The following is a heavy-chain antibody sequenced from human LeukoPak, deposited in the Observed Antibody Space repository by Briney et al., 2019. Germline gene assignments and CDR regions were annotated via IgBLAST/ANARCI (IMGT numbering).Heavy chain of an antibody. D-gene: IGHD6-19*01. CDR3: ARVRYSSGWDAFDI. CDR2: IRSSSSYI. V-gene: IGHV3-21*01. CDR1: GFTFSSYS. J-gene: IGHJ3*02. Sequence: GGSLRLSCAASGFTFSSYSMNWVRQAPGKGLEWVSSIRSSSSYIYYADSVKGRFTISRDNAKNSLYLQMNSLRAEDTAVYYCARVRYSSGWDAFDIWGQGTMVTVSS.